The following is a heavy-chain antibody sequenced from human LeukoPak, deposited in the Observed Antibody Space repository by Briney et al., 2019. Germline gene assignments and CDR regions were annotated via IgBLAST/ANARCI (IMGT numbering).Heavy chain of an antibody. Sequence: KLSETVSLTCTVSGGSISSYYWSWIRQPAGKGLEWIGRIYITGSTNYNPSLKSPVTMSVDTSKNQFSLRLTSVTAADTAVYYCARTYYFGSGSYHFDYWGKGTPVSSSS. CDR1: GGSISSYY. D-gene: IGHD3-10*01. V-gene: IGHV4-4*07. CDR2: IYITGST. J-gene: IGHJ4*02. CDR3: ARTYYFGSGSYHFDY.